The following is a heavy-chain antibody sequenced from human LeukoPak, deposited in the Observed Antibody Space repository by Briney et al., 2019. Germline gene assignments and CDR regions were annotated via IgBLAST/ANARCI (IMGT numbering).Heavy chain of an antibody. J-gene: IGHJ4*02. CDR3: ARDLDWILFDY. D-gene: IGHD3-9*01. V-gene: IGHV3-74*03. CDR1: GFTFSTYW. CDR2: IRPEGTTT. Sequence: GSLGLSCAASGFTFSTYWMHWVRQAPGKGLVWVSRIRPEGTTTAYADSVKGRFTISRGNAKNTLFLQMNSLSAEDTAVYYCARDLDWILFDYWGQGTLVTVSS.